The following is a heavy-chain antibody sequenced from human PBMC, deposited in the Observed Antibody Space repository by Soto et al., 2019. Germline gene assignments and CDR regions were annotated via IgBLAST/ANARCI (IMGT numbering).Heavy chain of an antibody. CDR3: ATPFYFNH. CDR1: GFMFSAYT. J-gene: IGHJ1*01. CDR2: ISDDSSYI. Sequence: GGSLRLSCAASGFMFSAYTMNWVRQAPGKGLEWLSSISDDSSYIDYADSLRGRFTVSRDNARNSLYLQIDSLGVEDTAVYYCATPFYFNHWGPGTLVTVSS. V-gene: IGHV3-21*06.